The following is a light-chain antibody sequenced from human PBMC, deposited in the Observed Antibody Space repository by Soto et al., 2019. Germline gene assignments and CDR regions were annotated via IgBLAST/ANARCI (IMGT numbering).Light chain of an antibody. J-gene: IGKJ3*01. V-gene: IGKV1-12*02. Sequence: DIQMTQSPSSVSASIGDRVTITCGASQIIGSWLAWYQQKPGIAPTLLIYAASSLQSGVQSRFSGSGSGSDFTLTITSLQAEDSATADCQQAYSFPFSFGPGTKVDI. CDR3: QQAYSFPFS. CDR2: AAS. CDR1: QIIGSW.